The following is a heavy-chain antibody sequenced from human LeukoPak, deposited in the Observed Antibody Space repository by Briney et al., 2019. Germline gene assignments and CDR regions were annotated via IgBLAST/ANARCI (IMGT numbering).Heavy chain of an antibody. Sequence: SQTLSLTCTVSGGSISSGSYYWSWIRQPAGQGLEWFRRIYTSGSTNYNPSLKSRVTISVDTSKNQFSLKLSSVTAADTAVYYCARDGNLQDAFDSWGQGTMVTASS. CDR2: IYTSGST. V-gene: IGHV4-61*02. J-gene: IGHJ3*02. CDR3: ARDGNLQDAFDS. CDR1: GGSISSGSYY.